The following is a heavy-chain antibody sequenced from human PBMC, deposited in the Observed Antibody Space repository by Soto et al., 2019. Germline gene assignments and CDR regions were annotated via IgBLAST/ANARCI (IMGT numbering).Heavy chain of an antibody. V-gene: IGHV3-23*01. J-gene: IGHJ5*02. CDR2: ISGSGGST. CDR3: ARGYCSSTSCFYNWFDP. Sequence: GGSLRLSCAASGFTFSSYAMSWVRQAPGKGLEWVSAISGSGGSTYYADSVKGRFTISRDNSKSTLYLQMNSLRAEDTAVYYCARGYCSSTSCFYNWFDPWGQGALVTVSS. D-gene: IGHD2-2*01. CDR1: GFTFSSYA.